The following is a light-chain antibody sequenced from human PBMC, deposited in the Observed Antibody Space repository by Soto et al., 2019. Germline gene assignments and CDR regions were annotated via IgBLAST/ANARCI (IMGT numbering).Light chain of an antibody. CDR3: CSYAGSYTLYV. J-gene: IGLJ1*01. V-gene: IGLV2-11*01. CDR2: DVS. Sequence: QSVLTQPPSASGSPGQSVTISCTGTSSDVGGYNYVSWYQQHPGKAPKLMIYDVSKRPSGVPDRFSGSKSGNTASLTISGLQAEDEADYYCCSYAGSYTLYVFGSGNKVTVL. CDR1: SSDVGGYNY.